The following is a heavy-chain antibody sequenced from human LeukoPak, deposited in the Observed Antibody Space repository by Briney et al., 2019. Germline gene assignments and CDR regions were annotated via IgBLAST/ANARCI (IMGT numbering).Heavy chain of an antibody. D-gene: IGHD3-22*01. CDR1: GFTFSSYE. Sequence: TGGSLRLSCAASGFTFSSYEMNWVRQAPGKGLEWVSYISSSGSTIYYADSVKGRFTISRDNAKDSLYLQMNSLRAEDTAVYYCARGLYYYDSSGYPGDFDYWGQGTLVTVSS. CDR2: ISSSGSTI. V-gene: IGHV3-48*03. CDR3: ARGLYYYDSSGYPGDFDY. J-gene: IGHJ4*02.